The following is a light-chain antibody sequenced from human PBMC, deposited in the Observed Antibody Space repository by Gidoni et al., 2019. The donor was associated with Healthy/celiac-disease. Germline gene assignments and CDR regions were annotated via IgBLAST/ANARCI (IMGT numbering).Light chain of an antibody. CDR1: SSDVGGYNY. J-gene: IGLJ1*01. V-gene: IGLV2-14*01. CDR2: EVS. CDR3: SSYTSSSLCV. Sequence: QSALTQPASVSGSPVQSITISCTGPSSDVGGYNYVSWYQQPPGKAPKLMIYEVSNRPSGASNRFSGSKSGNTASLTISGLQAEDEADYYCSSYTSSSLCVFGTGTKVTVL.